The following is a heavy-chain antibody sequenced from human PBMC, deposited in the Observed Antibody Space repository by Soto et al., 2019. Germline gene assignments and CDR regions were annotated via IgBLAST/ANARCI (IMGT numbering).Heavy chain of an antibody. D-gene: IGHD5-18*01. V-gene: IGHV3-48*03. CDR3: ARGGYSYGYFDY. J-gene: IGHJ4*02. CDR2: ISSSGSTI. CDR1: GFTFSSYE. Sequence: GGSLKLSCAASGFTFSSYEMDWVRQAPGKGLEWVSYISSSGSTIYYADSVKGRFTISRDNAKNSLYLQMNSLRAEDTAVYYCARGGYSYGYFDYWGQGTPVTVSS.